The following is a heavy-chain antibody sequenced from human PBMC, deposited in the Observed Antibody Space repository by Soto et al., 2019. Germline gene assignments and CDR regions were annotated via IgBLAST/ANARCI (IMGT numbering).Heavy chain of an antibody. V-gene: IGHV4-59*01. J-gene: IGHJ4*02. D-gene: IGHD3-16*01. Sequence: LSLTCTISGGSISVYYWSWVRQPPGHELEWIGYIYASGSPYYSPSLRSRVTISADTSKNQISLKLTSPTAADSAIYYCFRGGVTSRTFDYWGQGTLVTVSS. CDR1: GGSISVYY. CDR3: FRGGVTSRTFDY. CDR2: IYASGSP.